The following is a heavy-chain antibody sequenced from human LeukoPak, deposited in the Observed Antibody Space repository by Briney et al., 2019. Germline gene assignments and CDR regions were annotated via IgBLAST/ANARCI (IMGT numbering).Heavy chain of an antibody. J-gene: IGHJ4*02. CDR2: ISGNGVST. D-gene: IGHD2-2*01. Sequence: PGGSLRLSCAASGFTFSSYAMYWVRGTPGKGLEYVSVISGNGVSTHYATSVKGRFTISRDNSKNLLYLQMGSLRAEDMAVYYCTRDASDIVAVPAAVGPFDLWGQGTLVTVSS. V-gene: IGHV3-64*01. CDR3: TRDASDIVAVPAAVGPFDL. CDR1: GFTFSSYA.